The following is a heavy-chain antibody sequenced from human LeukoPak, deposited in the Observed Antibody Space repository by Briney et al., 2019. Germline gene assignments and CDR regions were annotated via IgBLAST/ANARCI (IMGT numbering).Heavy chain of an antibody. D-gene: IGHD3-22*01. CDR3: ARVFGGGYYDY. CDR2: ISYDGSNK. V-gene: IGHV3-30*04. J-gene: IGHJ4*02. Sequence: QPGRSLRLSCAASGFTFSSYAMHWVRQAPGKGLEWVAVISYDGSNKYYADSVKGRFTISRDNSKNTLYLQMNSLRAEDTAVYYCARVFGGGYYDYWGQGTLVTVSS. CDR1: GFTFSSYA.